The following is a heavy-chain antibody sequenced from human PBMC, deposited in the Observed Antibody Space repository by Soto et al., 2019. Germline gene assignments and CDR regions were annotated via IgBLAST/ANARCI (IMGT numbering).Heavy chain of an antibody. D-gene: IGHD1-26*01. V-gene: IGHV1-2*04. CDR1: GDSFHDYY. CDR2: INPNGGVT. Sequence: QVRLVQSGAEVRKPGASVTVSCRSSGDSFHDYYIHWVRQAPGQGFEWMGWINPNGGVTKYAQKFQGWVSMTRDTYSTTDYIQLSRLRSDDTALYYCARESGRATATLDYYHFYMDVWGTGTTVTVSS. CDR3: ARESGRATATLDYYHFYMDV. J-gene: IGHJ6*03.